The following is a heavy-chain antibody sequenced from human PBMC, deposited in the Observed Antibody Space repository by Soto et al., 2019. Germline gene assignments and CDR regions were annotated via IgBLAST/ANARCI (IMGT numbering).Heavy chain of an antibody. CDR1: GGSISSYC. Sequence: SETLSLTCTVSGGSISSYCWSWIRQPPGKGLEWIGYIYYSGSTNYNPSLKSRVTISVDTSKNQFSLKLSSVTAADTAVYYCARVAPITMVRGVIKHAFDIWGQGTMVTVSS. J-gene: IGHJ3*02. CDR3: ARVAPITMVRGVIKHAFDI. CDR2: IYYSGST. D-gene: IGHD3-10*01. V-gene: IGHV4-59*13.